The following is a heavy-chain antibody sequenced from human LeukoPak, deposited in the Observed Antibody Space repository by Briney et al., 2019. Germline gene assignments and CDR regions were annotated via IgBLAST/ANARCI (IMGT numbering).Heavy chain of an antibody. CDR3: ARKQTPYDFWSGYSGY. CDR2: IRYDGHNK. V-gene: IGHV3-30*02. J-gene: IGHJ4*02. Sequence: GGSLRLSCEASGFIFSDFGMHWVRQAPGKGLEWVAFIRYDGHNKYYTDSVRGRFTISRDNSKNTVYLQMNSLRPEDTAVYFCARKQTPYDFWSGYSGYWGQGTLVTVSS. CDR1: GFIFSDFG. D-gene: IGHD3-3*01.